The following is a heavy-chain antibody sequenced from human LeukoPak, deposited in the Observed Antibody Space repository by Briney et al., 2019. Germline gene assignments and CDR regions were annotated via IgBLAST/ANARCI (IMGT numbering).Heavy chain of an antibody. V-gene: IGHV3-30*18. D-gene: IGHD1-26*01. CDR2: ISYDGSNK. Sequence: GGSLRLSCAASGFTFRSYGMHWVRQAPGKGLEGVAVISYDGSNKYYADSVKGRFTISRDTSKNTLFLQMDSLRAEDTAVYYCAKDGQVGATTFLDYWGQGTLVTVSS. CDR3: AKDGQVGATTFLDY. CDR1: GFTFRSYG. J-gene: IGHJ4*02.